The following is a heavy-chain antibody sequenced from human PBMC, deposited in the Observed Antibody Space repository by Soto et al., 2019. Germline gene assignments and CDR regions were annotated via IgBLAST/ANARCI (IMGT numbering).Heavy chain of an antibody. Sequence: PGGSLRISCAASGFTFSSYSMNWVRQAPGKGLEWVSSISSSSSYIYYADSVKGRFTISRDNAKNSLYPQMNSLRAEDTAVYYCARDMVATGIRAFDIWGQGTMVTVPS. D-gene: IGHD5-12*01. CDR2: ISSSSSYI. CDR1: GFTFSSYS. J-gene: IGHJ3*02. V-gene: IGHV3-21*01. CDR3: ARDMVATGIRAFDI.